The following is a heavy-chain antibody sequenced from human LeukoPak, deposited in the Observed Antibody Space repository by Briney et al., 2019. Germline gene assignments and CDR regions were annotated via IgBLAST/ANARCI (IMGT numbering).Heavy chain of an antibody. Sequence: GGSLRLSCAASGFTFDEYGMSWVRQAPGKGLEWVSVVSGTGDFIYYGDSVKGRFTISRDNSKNTLYLQMSSLRAEDTALYYCAKTRGGNPRYYFDYWGHGTLVTVSS. V-gene: IGHV3-23*01. D-gene: IGHD4-23*01. J-gene: IGHJ4*01. CDR1: GFTFDEYG. CDR2: VSGTGDFI. CDR3: AKTRGGNPRYYFDY.